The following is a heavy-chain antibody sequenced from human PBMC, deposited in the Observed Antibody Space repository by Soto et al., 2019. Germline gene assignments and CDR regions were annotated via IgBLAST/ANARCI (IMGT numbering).Heavy chain of an antibody. CDR3: AREPISTPRGVTQVDP. CDR2: IYNSGTT. Sequence: QVRLQESGPGLGRPSQTLSLTCNVSGAPISSGGFYWSWIRQHPGKAPEWIGYIYNSGTTFYNPSLGSRVTMSLDAAKNHFALELRSVTVADTAVYYCAREPISTPRGVTQVDPWGQGTQVTVSS. D-gene: IGHD3-10*01. V-gene: IGHV4-31*03. J-gene: IGHJ5*02. CDR1: GAPISSGGFY.